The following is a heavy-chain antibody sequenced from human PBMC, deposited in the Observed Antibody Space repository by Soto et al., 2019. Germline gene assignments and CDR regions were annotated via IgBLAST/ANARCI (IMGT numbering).Heavy chain of an antibody. Sequence: SETLSLTCTVAGGSIGSLDWSWILQPPGKGLEWIGYIYYSGSTNYNPSLQSRVTISVDTSKTQFSLKLSSVTAADTAVYYCARTKRDYDSYYFDYWGQGTLVTVSS. D-gene: IGHD3-22*01. J-gene: IGHJ4*02. CDR1: GGSIGSLD. V-gene: IGHV4-59*11. CDR2: IYYSGST. CDR3: ARTKRDYDSYYFDY.